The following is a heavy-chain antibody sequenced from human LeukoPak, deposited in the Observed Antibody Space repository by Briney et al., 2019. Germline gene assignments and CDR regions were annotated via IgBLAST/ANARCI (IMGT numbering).Heavy chain of an antibody. CDR3: VKLDAFDI. CDR2: IVPVFGTA. CDR1: GTTLSSYA. V-gene: IGHV1-69*13. J-gene: IGHJ3*02. D-gene: IGHD5-24*01. Sequence: ASVKVSCKASGTTLSSYAISWVRQAPGQGLEWMGGIVPVFGTANYAQKFQGRVTITADESTSTAYMELSSLKSEDTAVYYCVKLDAFDIWGQGTMVTVSS.